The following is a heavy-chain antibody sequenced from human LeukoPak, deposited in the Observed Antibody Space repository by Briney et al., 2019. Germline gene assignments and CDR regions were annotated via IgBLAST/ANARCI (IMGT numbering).Heavy chain of an antibody. CDR3: ARDRPPIQLWLELDY. V-gene: IGHV3-30-3*01. D-gene: IGHD5-18*01. CDR1: GFTFSSYA. CDR2: ISYDGSNK. J-gene: IGHJ4*02. Sequence: GRSLRLSCAASGFTFSSYAMHWVRQAPGKGLEWVAVISYDGSNKYYADSVKGRFTISRDNSKNTLYLQMNSLRAEDTAVYYCARDRPPIQLWLELDYWGQGTLVTVSS.